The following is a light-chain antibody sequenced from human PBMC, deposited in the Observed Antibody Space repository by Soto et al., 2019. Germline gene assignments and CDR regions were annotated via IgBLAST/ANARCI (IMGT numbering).Light chain of an antibody. CDR2: AAS. J-gene: IGKJ1*01. V-gene: IGKV1-39*01. Sequence: DIQMTQSPSSLSASVGDRVTITCRASQSITTYLNWYQQKPGKAPKLVIYAASTLQRGVPSRFSGSGAGTDFTLTISGVQPEDFATYYCQQYESFSATFGPGTKV. CDR3: QQYESFSAT. CDR1: QSITTY.